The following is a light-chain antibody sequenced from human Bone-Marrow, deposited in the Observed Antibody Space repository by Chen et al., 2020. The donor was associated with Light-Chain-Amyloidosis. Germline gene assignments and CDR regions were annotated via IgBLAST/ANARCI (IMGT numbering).Light chain of an antibody. Sequence: DALLTQSPLSLPVTLGQPASISCQSNQSLLYTDGNTYLIWFQQRPGPSPRRLIYKVSNRDSAVPDRFIGSGSGTELTLTRNRVEAEDVGLYYCMHGSYWPPRYTFGQGTKLEI. J-gene: IGKJ2*01. CDR3: MHGSYWPPRYT. V-gene: IGKV2-30*01. CDR1: QSLLYTDGNTY. CDR2: KVS.